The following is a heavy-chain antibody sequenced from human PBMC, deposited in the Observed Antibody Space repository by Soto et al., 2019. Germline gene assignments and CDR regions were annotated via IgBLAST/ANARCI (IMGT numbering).Heavy chain of an antibody. CDR2: INAGNGNT. D-gene: IGHD2-2*01. CDR3: ARDRAPLVVVPANYYYYYYMDV. V-gene: IGHV1-3*01. J-gene: IGHJ6*03. Sequence: ASVKVSCKASGYTFTSYAMHWVRQAPGQRLEWMGWINAGNGNTKYSQKFQGRVTITRDTSASTAYMELSSLRSEDTAVYYCARDRAPLVVVPANYYYYYYMDVWGKGTTVTVSS. CDR1: GYTFTSYA.